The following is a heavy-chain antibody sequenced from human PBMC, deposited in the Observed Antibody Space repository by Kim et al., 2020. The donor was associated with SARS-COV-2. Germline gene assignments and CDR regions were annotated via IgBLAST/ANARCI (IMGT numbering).Heavy chain of an antibody. D-gene: IGHD3-9*01. V-gene: IGHV3-30*02. J-gene: IGHJ4*02. Sequence: VKGRFTISRDNSKNTLYLQMNSLRAEDTAVYYCAKAYYDILTGPREYFDYWGQGTLVTVSS. CDR3: AKAYYDILTGPREYFDY.